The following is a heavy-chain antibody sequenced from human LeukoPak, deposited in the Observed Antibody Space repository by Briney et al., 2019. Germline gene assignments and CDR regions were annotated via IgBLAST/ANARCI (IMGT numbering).Heavy chain of an antibody. CDR1: GFTFGSFA. Sequence: GGSLRLSCSASGFTFGSFAMHWVRQAPGKGLEYVSAITGNGVGTYYADSVKGRFTISRDNSKNTLYLQMNSLRVEDTAVYYCARDRPDAFDIWGQGTMVTVSS. CDR2: ITGNGVGT. CDR3: ARDRPDAFDI. J-gene: IGHJ3*02. V-gene: IGHV3-64*04.